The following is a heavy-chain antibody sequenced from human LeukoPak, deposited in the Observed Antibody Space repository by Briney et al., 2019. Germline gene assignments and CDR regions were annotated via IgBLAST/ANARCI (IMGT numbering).Heavy chain of an antibody. J-gene: IGHJ6*03. D-gene: IGHD6-13*01. CDR3: SSAGTSLHYYYMDV. V-gene: IGHV3-30*04. CDR2: ISYDGSNK. Sequence: GGSLRLSCAASGFTFSSYGMHWVRQAPGKGLEWVAVISYDGSNKYYGDSVKGRFTISRDNSKKMLYLQMNSLRREDTAVYYCSSAGTSLHYYYMDVWGKGTTVTVSS. CDR1: GFTFSSYG.